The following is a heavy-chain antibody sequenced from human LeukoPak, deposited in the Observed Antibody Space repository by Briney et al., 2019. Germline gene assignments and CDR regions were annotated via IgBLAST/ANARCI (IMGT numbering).Heavy chain of an antibody. CDR2: IYTSGST. CDR1: GASISSYY. Sequence: SETLSLTCTVSGASISSYYWSWIRQPAGKGLEWIGRIYTSGSTTYNPSLKSRVTLSLDTSKNQSSLKLTSVTAADTAVYYCANEVIRDHFYYYMDVWGKGTTVTISS. J-gene: IGHJ6*03. D-gene: IGHD3-10*01. CDR3: ANEVIRDHFYYYMDV. V-gene: IGHV4-4*07.